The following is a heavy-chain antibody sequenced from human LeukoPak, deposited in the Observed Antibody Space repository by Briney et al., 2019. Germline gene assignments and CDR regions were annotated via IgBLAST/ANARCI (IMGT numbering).Heavy chain of an antibody. Sequence: GGSLRLSCAASGFTVSSNYMTWVRQAPGKGLEWVGRIKSKADGGRTDYAAPVKARITISRDDSKDTLYLQMNSLKIEDTAVYYCTTYYDILTGYGMGVWGQGTTVTVSS. CDR1: GFTVSSNY. CDR3: TTYYDILTGYGMGV. V-gene: IGHV3-15*01. J-gene: IGHJ6*02. D-gene: IGHD3-9*01. CDR2: IKSKADGGRT.